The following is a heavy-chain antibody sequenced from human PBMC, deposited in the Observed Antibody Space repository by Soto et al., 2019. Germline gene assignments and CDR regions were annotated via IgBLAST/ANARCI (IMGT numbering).Heavy chain of an antibody. CDR3: AREMADYDILTGYLYYYYGMDV. J-gene: IGHJ6*02. Sequence: GGSLRLSCAASGFTVSSNYMSWVRQAPGKGLEWVSVIYSGGSTYYADSVKGRFTISRDNSKNTLYLQMNSLRAEDTAVYYCAREMADYDILTGYLYYYYGMDVWGQGTTVTVSS. D-gene: IGHD3-9*01. CDR2: IYSGGST. V-gene: IGHV3-53*01. CDR1: GFTVSSNY.